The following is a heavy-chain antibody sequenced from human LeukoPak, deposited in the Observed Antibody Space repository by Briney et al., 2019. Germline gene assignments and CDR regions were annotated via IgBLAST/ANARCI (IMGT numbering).Heavy chain of an antibody. D-gene: IGHD3-10*01. Sequence: PSETLSLTCTVSGGSISSYYWSWIRQPAGKGLEWIGRIYTSGSTNYSPSLKSRVTMSVDTSKNQFSLKLSSVTAADTAVYYCARDYVLLWFGVPTGAFDIWGQGTMVTVSS. CDR1: GGSISSYY. V-gene: IGHV4-4*07. J-gene: IGHJ3*02. CDR3: ARDYVLLWFGVPTGAFDI. CDR2: IYTSGST.